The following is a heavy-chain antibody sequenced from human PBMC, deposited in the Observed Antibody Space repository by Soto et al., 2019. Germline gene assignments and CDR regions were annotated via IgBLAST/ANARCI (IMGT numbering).Heavy chain of an antibody. D-gene: IGHD2-15*01. CDR3: AKDGLGSCTGGTCYGSDY. CDR1: GFTFSSYV. V-gene: IGHV3-23*01. J-gene: IGHJ4*02. Sequence: EVQLLESGGNLVQPGGSLRLSCAASGFTFSSYVMSWVRQAPGKGLEWVSTISGSGANIYDADSVKGRFTISRDNSKNTVYLQMNSLRAEDTAVYYCAKDGLGSCTGGTCYGSDYWGQGTLVTVSS. CDR2: ISGSGANI.